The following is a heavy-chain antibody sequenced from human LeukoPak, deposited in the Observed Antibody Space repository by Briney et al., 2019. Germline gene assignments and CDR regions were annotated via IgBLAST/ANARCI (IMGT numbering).Heavy chain of an antibody. D-gene: IGHD2-2*02. V-gene: IGHV1-18*01. CDR2: ISAYNGNT. CDR1: GYTFTSYG. J-gene: IGHJ4*02. Sequence: ASVKVSCKASGYTFTSYGISWVRQAPGQGLEWMGWISAYNGNTNYAQKLQGRVTMTTDTSTSTAYMEPRSLRSDDTAVYYCARDVTGYCSSTSCYTYWSYWGQGTLVTVSS. CDR3: ARDVTGYCSSTSCYTYWSY.